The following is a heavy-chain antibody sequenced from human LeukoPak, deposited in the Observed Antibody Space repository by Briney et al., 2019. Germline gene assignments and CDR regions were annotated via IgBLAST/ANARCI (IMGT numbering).Heavy chain of an antibody. CDR3: ARSGWDYYDSSGPRSWFDP. CDR1: GGSISSGDYS. D-gene: IGHD3-22*01. V-gene: IGHV4-30-2*01. Sequence: SETLSLTCAVSGGSISSGDYSWSWIRQPPGKGLEWIGYICPSGSTYYNPSPKSRVTISVDRSKNQFSLKLTSVTAADTAVYYCARSGWDYYDSSGPRSWFDPWGQGTLVTVSS. J-gene: IGHJ5*02. CDR2: ICPSGST.